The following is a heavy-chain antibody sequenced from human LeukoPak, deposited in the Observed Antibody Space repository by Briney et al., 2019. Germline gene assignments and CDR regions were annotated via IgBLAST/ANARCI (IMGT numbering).Heavy chain of an antibody. CDR2: ISGSGGST. Sequence: GGSLRLSCAASGFTFSSYGMSWVRQAPGKGLEWVSAISGSGGSTYYADSVKGRFTISRDNSKNTLYLQMNSLRAEDTAVYYCARDGWFGEPRPYWGQGTLVTVSS. J-gene: IGHJ4*02. V-gene: IGHV3-23*01. CDR1: GFTFSSYG. D-gene: IGHD3-10*01. CDR3: ARDGWFGEPRPY.